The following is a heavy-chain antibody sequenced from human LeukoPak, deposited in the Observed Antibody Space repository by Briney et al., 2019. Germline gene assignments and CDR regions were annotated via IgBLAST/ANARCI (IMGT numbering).Heavy chain of an antibody. V-gene: IGHV1-69*05. CDR2: IIPIFGTA. D-gene: IGHD3-22*01. CDR3: ARESPYYYCSGYYLH. CDR1: GGTFSSYA. Sequence: GSSVKVSCKASGGTFSSYAISWVRQAPGQGLEWMGRIIPIFGTANYAQKFQGRVTITTDESTSTAYMELSRLRSEDTAVYYCARESPYYYCSGYYLHWGQGTLVTVSS. J-gene: IGHJ4*02.